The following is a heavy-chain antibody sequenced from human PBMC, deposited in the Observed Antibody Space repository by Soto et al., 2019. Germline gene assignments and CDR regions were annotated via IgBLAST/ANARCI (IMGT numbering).Heavy chain of an antibody. Sequence: ASVKVSCKVSGYTLTELSMHWVRQAPGKGLEWMGGFDPEDGETIYAQKFQGRVTMTEDTSTDTAYMEPSSLRSEDTAVYYCATPPPYCTNGVCLGHYYGMDVWGQGTTVTVSS. D-gene: IGHD2-8*01. CDR2: FDPEDGET. CDR3: ATPPPYCTNGVCLGHYYGMDV. J-gene: IGHJ6*02. CDR1: GYTLTELS. V-gene: IGHV1-24*01.